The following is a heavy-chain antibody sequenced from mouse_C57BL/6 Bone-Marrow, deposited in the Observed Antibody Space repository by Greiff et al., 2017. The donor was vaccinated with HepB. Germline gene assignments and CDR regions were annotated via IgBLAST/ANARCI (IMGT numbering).Heavy chain of an antibody. V-gene: IGHV1-11*01. CDR2: IYPVSGET. Sequence: QVQLQQSGAELASPGASVTLSCKASGYTFTDHIMNWVKQRPGQGLEWIGRIYPVSGETNYNQKFMGKATFSADRSSSTVYMVLNSLTSEDHAVYYCGRRRTRHWYFDVWGKGTTVTVSS. CDR3: GRRRTRHWYFDV. J-gene: IGHJ1*03. CDR1: GYTFTDHI.